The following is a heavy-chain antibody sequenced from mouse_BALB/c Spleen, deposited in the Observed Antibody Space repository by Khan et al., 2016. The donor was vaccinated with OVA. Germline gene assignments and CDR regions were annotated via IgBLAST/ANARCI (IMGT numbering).Heavy chain of an antibody. CDR1: GSTFTNFY. Sequence: VQLQESGPELVKPGASVRISCKASGSTFTNFYIHWVKQRPGQGLEWIGWIYPGTVNTKYNENFKGKATLTADKSSSTAYMLLSSLTSEDSAVYFCARGDCYGTYAMDYWGQGTSVIVSS. V-gene: IGHV1S56*01. J-gene: IGHJ4*01. CDR2: IYPGTVNT. D-gene: IGHD1-1*01. CDR3: ARGDCYGTYAMDY.